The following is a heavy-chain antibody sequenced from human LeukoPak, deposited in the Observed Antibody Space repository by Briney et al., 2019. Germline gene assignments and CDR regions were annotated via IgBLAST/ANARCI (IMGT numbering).Heavy chain of an antibody. CDR2: IIPILGIA. V-gene: IGHV1-69*02. D-gene: IGHD6-6*01. J-gene: IGHJ6*03. CDR3: ARFIASSSSGLYYMDV. CDR1: GGTFSSYT. Sequence: ASVKVSCKASGGTFSSYTISWVRQAPGQGLEWMGRIIPILGIANYAQKFQGRVTITADKSTSTAYMELSSLRSEDTAVYYCARFIASSSSGLYYMDVWGKGTTVTVSS.